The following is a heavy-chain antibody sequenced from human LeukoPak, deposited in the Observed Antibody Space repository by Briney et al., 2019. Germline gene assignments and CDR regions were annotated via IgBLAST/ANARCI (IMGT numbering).Heavy chain of an antibody. Sequence: PGGSLRLSCAASGFTFSSYAMSWVRQAPGKGLEWVSATSGSGGSTYYADSVKGRFTISRDNSKNTLYLQMNSLRAEDTAVYYCANGGYNPFDYWGQGTLVTVSS. J-gene: IGHJ4*02. CDR2: TSGSGGST. D-gene: IGHD3-16*01. CDR1: GFTFSSYA. CDR3: ANGGYNPFDY. V-gene: IGHV3-23*01.